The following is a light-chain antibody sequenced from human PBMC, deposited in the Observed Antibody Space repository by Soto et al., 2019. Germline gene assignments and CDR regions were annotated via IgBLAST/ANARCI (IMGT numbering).Light chain of an antibody. Sequence: SYELTQPPSVSVAPGKTARITCGGNNIGSKSVHWYQQKPGQAPVLVIYYDNDRPSGIPERFSGSNSGNTATLTISRAEAGDEADYYCQVWDSSSDLRGVFGGGTKLTVL. CDR2: YDN. J-gene: IGLJ2*01. V-gene: IGLV3-21*04. CDR1: NIGSKS. CDR3: QVWDSSSDLRGV.